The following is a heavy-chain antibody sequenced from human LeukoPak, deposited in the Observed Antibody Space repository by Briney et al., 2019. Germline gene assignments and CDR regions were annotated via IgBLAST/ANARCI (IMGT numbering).Heavy chain of an antibody. CDR2: VSYSGRT. D-gene: IGHD1-1*01. CDR1: GASISNYY. J-gene: IGHJ4*02. CDR3: ARHERGAENLDY. V-gene: IGHV4-59*08. Sequence: SETLTLTCTVSGASISNYYWSWIRQPPGKGLECIGYVSYSGRTNHNPSLKSRVTISADTSKNQFSLKLTSVTAADTAVYYCARHERGAENLDYWGQGTLFTASS.